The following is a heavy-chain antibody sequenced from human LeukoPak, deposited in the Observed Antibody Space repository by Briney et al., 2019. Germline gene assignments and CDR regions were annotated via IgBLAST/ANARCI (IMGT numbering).Heavy chain of an antibody. J-gene: IGHJ4*02. D-gene: IGHD3-3*01. CDR2: IRSKAYGGTT. CDR1: GFTFGDYA. V-gene: IGHV3-49*04. Sequence: GRSLRLSCTASGFTFGDYAMSWVRQAPGKGLEWVGFIRSKAYGGTTEYAASVKGRFTISRDDSKSIAYLQMNSLKTEDTAVYYRTRFITIFGVVTPYFDYWGQGTLVTVSS. CDR3: TRFITIFGVVTPYFDY.